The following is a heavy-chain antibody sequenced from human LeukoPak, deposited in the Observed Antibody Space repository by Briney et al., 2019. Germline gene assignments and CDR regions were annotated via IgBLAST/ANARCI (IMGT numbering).Heavy chain of an antibody. J-gene: IGHJ6*02. CDR3: ARGPHGNDYYYYNMDV. V-gene: IGHV4-34*01. CDR1: GGSFRDHY. CDR2: ISDTRKT. D-gene: IGHD1-26*01. Sequence: SETLSLTCAVYGGSFRDHYWSWIRQPPGKGLEWIGEISDTRKTNYNPSLKSRVTISVDTSKNQFSLKVSSVTAADTAVYYCARGPHGNDYYYYNMDVWGQGTTVTVSS.